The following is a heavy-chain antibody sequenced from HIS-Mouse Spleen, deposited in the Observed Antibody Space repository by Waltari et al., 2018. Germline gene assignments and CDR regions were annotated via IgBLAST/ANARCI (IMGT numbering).Heavy chain of an antibody. CDR2: INHSGST. Sequence: QVQLQQWGAGLLKPSETLSLTCAVYGGSFSGYYWSWIRQPPGKGLEWIGEINHSGSTNCNPSLKSRVTISVDTSKNQFSLKLSSVTAADTAVYYCARGRFHSWNDAFDIWGQGTMVTVAS. CDR3: ARGRFHSWNDAFDI. V-gene: IGHV4-34*01. J-gene: IGHJ3*02. D-gene: IGHD1-1*01. CDR1: GGSFSGYY.